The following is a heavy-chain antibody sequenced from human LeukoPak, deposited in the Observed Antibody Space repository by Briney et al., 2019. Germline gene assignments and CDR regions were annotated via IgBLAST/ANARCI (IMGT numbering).Heavy chain of an antibody. CDR3: AKRSSGYDYYFDY. D-gene: IGHD3-22*01. V-gene: IGHV3-9*01. CDR1: GFTFSSYA. CDR2: ISWNSGSI. J-gene: IGHJ4*02. Sequence: SGGSLRLSCAASGFTFSSYAMSWVRQAPGKGLEWVSGISWNSGSIVYTDSVKGRFTISRDNAKKSLYLQMNSLRVEDTAFYYCAKRSSGYDYYFDYWGQGALVTVSS.